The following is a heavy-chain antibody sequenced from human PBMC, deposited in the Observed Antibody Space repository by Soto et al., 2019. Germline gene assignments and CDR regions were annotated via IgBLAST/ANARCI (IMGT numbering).Heavy chain of an antibody. Sequence: SETLSLTCTVSGGSISSGGYYWSWIRQHPGKGLEWIEYIYYSGSTYYNPSLKSRVTISVDTSKNQFSLKLSSVTAADTAVYYCARGNTVTDTIDYWGQGTLVTVLL. V-gene: IGHV4-31*03. CDR1: GGSISSGGYY. CDR3: ARGNTVTDTIDY. J-gene: IGHJ4*02. CDR2: IYYSGST. D-gene: IGHD4-17*01.